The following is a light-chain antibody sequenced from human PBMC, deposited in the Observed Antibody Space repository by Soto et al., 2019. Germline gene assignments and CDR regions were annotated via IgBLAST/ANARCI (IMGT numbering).Light chain of an antibody. Sequence: EIVLTQSPATLSSFPGDRVTLSCRASQAVNTRLAWYQHRPGQAPRLLIYLASNRAAGVPARFSGSGSGTDFTLTISRLEPEDFAVYYCQQYGSSPGGTFGPGTKVDIK. CDR1: QAVNTR. J-gene: IGKJ3*01. CDR2: LAS. V-gene: IGKV3-20*01. CDR3: QQYGSSPGGT.